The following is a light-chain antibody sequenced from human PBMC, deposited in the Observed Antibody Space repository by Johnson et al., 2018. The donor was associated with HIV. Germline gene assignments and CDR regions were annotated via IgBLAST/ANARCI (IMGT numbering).Light chain of an antibody. CDR3: GTWDTSLSAGGV. J-gene: IGLJ1*01. Sequence: SNIGNNYVSWYQQLPGTAPKLLIYDNNKRPSGIPDRFSGSKSGTSATLGITGLQTGDEADYYCGTWDTSLSAGGVFGTGTKVTVL. CDR1: SNIGNNY. CDR2: DNN. V-gene: IGLV1-51*01.